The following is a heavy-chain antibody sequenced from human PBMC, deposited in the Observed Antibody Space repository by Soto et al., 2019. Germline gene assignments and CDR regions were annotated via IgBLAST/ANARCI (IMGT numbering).Heavy chain of an antibody. CDR1: GYNFTSYW. CDR2: IYPGDSDT. J-gene: IGHJ6*02. CDR3: ATMRELWFGEGAVMDV. D-gene: IGHD3-10*01. V-gene: IGHV5-51*03. Sequence: GESLKLSCKGSGYNFTSYWIGWVRQMPGKGLEWMGIIYPGDSDTRYSPSFQGQVTISADKSISTAYLQWSSLKASDTAMYYCATMRELWFGEGAVMDVWGQGTTVPVSS.